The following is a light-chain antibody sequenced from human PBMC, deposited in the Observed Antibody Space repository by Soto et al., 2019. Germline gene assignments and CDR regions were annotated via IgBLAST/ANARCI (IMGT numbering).Light chain of an antibody. J-gene: IGLJ1*01. CDR1: SSNIGSNY. CDR3: AAWDASLNGYV. V-gene: IGLV1-47*01. Sequence: QSVLTQPPSASGTPGQTVTISSSGSSSNIGSNYVFWYQHLPGTAPKLLIYGNNQRPSGVPDRFSGSRSGTSASLAISGLRPEDEADYYCAAWDASLNGYVFGTGTKLTVL. CDR2: GNN.